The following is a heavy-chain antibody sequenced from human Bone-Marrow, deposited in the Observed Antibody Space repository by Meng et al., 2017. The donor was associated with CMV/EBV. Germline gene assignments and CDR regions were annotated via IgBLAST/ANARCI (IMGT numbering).Heavy chain of an antibody. D-gene: IGHD3-3*01. CDR1: GGTFSSYA. CDR2: IIPIFGTA. Sequence: SVKVSCKASGGTFSSYAISCVRQAPGQGLEWMGGIIPIFGTANYAQKFQGRVTITTDASTSTAYMERSSLRSEDTAVYYCARARRLWVWLPPYYYYGMDVWGQGTTVTVSS. CDR3: ARARRLWVWLPPYYYYGMDV. V-gene: IGHV1-69*05. J-gene: IGHJ6*02.